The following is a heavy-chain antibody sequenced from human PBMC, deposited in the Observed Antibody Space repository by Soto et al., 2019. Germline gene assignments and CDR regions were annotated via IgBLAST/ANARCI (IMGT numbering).Heavy chain of an antibody. CDR3: ARRVDDSSGYYPPHFDY. J-gene: IGHJ4*02. D-gene: IGHD3-22*01. V-gene: IGHV5-10-1*01. CDR2: IDPRDAYT. Sequence: EVQLVQSGAEVKKPGESLRISCKGSGYSFTSYWISWIRQMPGKVLEGMGRIDPRDAYTISSPSFQGHVTISADKSISTAYLQWSSLKAEDTAMYSCARRVDDSSGYYPPHFDYWGQGTLVTVSS. CDR1: GYSFTSYW.